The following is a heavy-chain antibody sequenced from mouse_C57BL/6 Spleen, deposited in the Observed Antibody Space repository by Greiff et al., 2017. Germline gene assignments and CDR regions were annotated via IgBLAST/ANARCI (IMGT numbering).Heavy chain of an antibody. CDR3: ARWGNYYGSSYGGYFDY. J-gene: IGHJ2*01. Sequence: QVQLQQSDAELVKPGASVKISCKVSGYTFTDHTNHWMKQRPEQGLEWIGYIYPRDGSTKYNEKFKGKATLTADKSSSTAYMQLNSLTSEDSAVYFCARWGNYYGSSYGGYFDYWGQGTTLTVSS. D-gene: IGHD1-1*01. V-gene: IGHV1-78*01. CDR2: IYPRDGST. CDR1: GYTFTDHT.